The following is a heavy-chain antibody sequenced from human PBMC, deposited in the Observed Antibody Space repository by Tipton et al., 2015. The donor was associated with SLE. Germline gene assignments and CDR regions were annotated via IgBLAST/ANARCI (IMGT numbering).Heavy chain of an antibody. Sequence: VQLVQSGAEVKKPGSSVKVSCKASGFTFSSYSMNWVRQAPGKGLEWVSSISSSSSYIYYADSVKGRFTISRDNAKNSLYLQMNSLRAEDTAVYYCARDYGMIAVAGYYFDYWGQGTLVTVSS. J-gene: IGHJ4*02. D-gene: IGHD6-19*01. CDR1: GFTFSSYS. V-gene: IGHV3-21*03. CDR3: ARDYGMIAVAGYYFDY. CDR2: ISSSSSYI.